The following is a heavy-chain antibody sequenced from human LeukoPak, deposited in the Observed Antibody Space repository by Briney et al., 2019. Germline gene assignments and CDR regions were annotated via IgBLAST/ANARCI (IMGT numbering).Heavy chain of an antibody. CDR2: IKQDGSEK. CDR1: EFTFSSYW. J-gene: IGHJ6*02. D-gene: IGHD2-21*01. Sequence: GGSLRPSCTASEFTFSSYWMSWVRQAPGKGLEWMANIKQDGSEKDYVDSVKGRFTISRDNAKNSLYLQMNNLRAEDTAVYYCARYCGGDCYGMDVWGQGTTVTVSS. CDR3: ARYCGGDCYGMDV. V-gene: IGHV3-7*01.